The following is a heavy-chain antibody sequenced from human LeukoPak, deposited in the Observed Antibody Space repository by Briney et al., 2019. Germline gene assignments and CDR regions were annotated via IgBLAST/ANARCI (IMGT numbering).Heavy chain of an antibody. Sequence: PSETLSLTRTVSGGSISPHYWTWIRQPPGKGLEWIGYVYYNGLTSYNASLRSRLILSVDTARNQVSLKLTSVTAADTAVYYCTRERSTVTFDYWGQGTLVTVSS. V-gene: IGHV4-59*11. CDR1: GGSISPHY. J-gene: IGHJ4*02. CDR2: VYYNGLT. D-gene: IGHD4-17*01. CDR3: TRERSTVTFDY.